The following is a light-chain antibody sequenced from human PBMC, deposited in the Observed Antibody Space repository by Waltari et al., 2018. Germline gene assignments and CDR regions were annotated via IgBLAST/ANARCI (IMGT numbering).Light chain of an antibody. CDR1: SSDIGGSNY. CDR2: DVT. V-gene: IGLV2-14*01. Sequence: QSALTQPASVSGSPGQSLTISCLGTSSDIGGSNYVPWYQQHPGKAPKVLIYDVTKRPSGVSNRFSGSKSGSTASLTISGLQAEDEADYYCSSYTSSNTWVFGGGTKLTVL. J-gene: IGLJ3*02. CDR3: SSYTSSNTWV.